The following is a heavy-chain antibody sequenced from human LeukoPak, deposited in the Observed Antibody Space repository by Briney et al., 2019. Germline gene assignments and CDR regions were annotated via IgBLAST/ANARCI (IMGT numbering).Heavy chain of an antibody. J-gene: IGHJ4*02. CDR1: GGTFSSYA. CDR2: IIPIFGTA. V-gene: IGHV1-69*05. Sequence: SVKVSCKASGGTFSSYAISWVRQAPGQGLEWMGRIIPIFGTANYAQKFQGRVTITTDESTSTAYMELSSLRSEDTAVYYCAREEVRRAVAGYFDNWGQGTLVTVSS. CDR3: AREEVRRAVAGYFDN. D-gene: IGHD6-19*01.